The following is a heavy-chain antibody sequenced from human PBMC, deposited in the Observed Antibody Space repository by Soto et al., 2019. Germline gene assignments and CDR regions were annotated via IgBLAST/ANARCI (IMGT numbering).Heavy chain of an antibody. J-gene: IGHJ4*02. CDR2: IIPIFGTA. CDR1: GYTLTELS. V-gene: IGHV1-69*13. Sequence: SVKVSCKVSGYTLTELSMHWVRQAPGQGLEWMGGIIPIFGTANYAQKFQGRVTITADESTSTAYMELSSLRSEDTAVYYCARSWDGYYFDYWGQGTLVTVSS. D-gene: IGHD1-26*01. CDR3: ARSWDGYYFDY.